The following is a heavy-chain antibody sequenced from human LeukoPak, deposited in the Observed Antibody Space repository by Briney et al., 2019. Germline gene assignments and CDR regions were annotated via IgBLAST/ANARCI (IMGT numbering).Heavy chain of an antibody. Sequence: PGGSLRLSCAASGFTFSGYWMHWARQSPGKGLVWVSCINGDGSDTRYADSVKGRFTISRDNAKNTLSLQMNSLRVEDTAVYYCARDPRNKGFDPWGQGTLVTVSS. J-gene: IGHJ5*02. V-gene: IGHV3-74*01. CDR2: INGDGSDT. CDR1: GFTFSGYW. D-gene: IGHD1/OR15-1a*01. CDR3: ARDPRNKGFDP.